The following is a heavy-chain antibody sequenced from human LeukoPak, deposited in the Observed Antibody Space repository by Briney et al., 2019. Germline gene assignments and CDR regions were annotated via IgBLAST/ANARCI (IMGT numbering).Heavy chain of an antibody. D-gene: IGHD1-26*01. Sequence: SQTLSLTCAISGDSVSRNDAGWNWIRQSPWRGLEWLGRIYYRSQWYGDDAPSVKGRITINPDTAKNQFSLQLNSVTPEDTALYYCANIVGATSAAFDIWGQGTMVTVSS. V-gene: IGHV6-1*01. CDR3: ANIVGATSAAFDI. CDR2: IYYRSQWYG. CDR1: GDSVSRNDAG. J-gene: IGHJ3*02.